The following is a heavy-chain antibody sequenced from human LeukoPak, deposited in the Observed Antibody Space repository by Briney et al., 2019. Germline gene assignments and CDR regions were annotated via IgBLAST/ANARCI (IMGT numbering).Heavy chain of an antibody. Sequence: PGGSLRLSCAASGFTFSSYGMFWVRQAPGKGLEYVADISFDGRNKDTADSVKGRFTISRDNSKNTLYLQMNSLRAEDTAVYFCARDRAMVWGKEWYFDFWGRGTLVTVSS. J-gene: IGHJ2*01. D-gene: IGHD3-10*01. CDR2: ISFDGRNK. CDR3: ARDRAMVWGKEWYFDF. CDR1: GFTFSSYG. V-gene: IGHV3-30*03.